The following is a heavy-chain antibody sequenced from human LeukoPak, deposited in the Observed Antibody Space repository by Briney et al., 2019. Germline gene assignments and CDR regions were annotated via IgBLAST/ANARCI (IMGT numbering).Heavy chain of an antibody. CDR2: IHYSGIT. Sequence: SETLSLTCAVYGGSFSGYYWSWIRQPPGKGLEWIGSIHYSGITYYSPSLKSPVTIPVDTSKNQFSLKLTSVTAADTAVYYCARHLDYYGSGSYLGLWGQGTLVTVSS. J-gene: IGHJ4*02. D-gene: IGHD3-10*01. V-gene: IGHV4-34*01. CDR3: ARHLDYYGSGSYLGL. CDR1: GGSFSGYY.